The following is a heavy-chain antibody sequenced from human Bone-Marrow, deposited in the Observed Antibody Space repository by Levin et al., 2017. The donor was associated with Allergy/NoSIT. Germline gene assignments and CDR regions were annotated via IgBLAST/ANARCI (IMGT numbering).Heavy chain of an antibody. Sequence: GGSLRLSCAASGFTFSSYSMNWVRQAPGKGLEWVSYISSSSSTIYSASSVHVRFTISRDNAKNSLYLQMNSLRAEDTAVYYCARDLVRYCSSTSCPYWGQGTLVTVSS. J-gene: IGHJ4*02. CDR1: GFTFSSYS. CDR3: ARDLVRYCSSTSCPY. CDR2: ISSSSSTI. D-gene: IGHD2-2*01. V-gene: IGHV3-48*01.